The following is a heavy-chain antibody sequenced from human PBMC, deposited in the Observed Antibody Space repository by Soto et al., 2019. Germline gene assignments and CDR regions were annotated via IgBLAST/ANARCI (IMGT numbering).Heavy chain of an antibody. V-gene: IGHV3-30*18. CDR2: MSYDGTKE. CDR1: GFTITTYG. D-gene: IGHD6-13*01. J-gene: IGHJ4*02. Sequence: GGSLRLSCAASGFTITTYGMHWVRRAPGKGLEWVAAMSYDGTKEYYADSVKGRFTISRDSSRNTLFLQLNSLRAEDTAVYYCAKEFGSTWIDHWGEGTLVTVSS. CDR3: AKEFGSTWIDH.